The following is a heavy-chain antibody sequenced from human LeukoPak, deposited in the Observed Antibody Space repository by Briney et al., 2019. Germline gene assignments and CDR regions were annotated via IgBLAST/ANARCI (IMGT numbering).Heavy chain of an antibody. Sequence: GGSLRLSCAASGFTFSSYEMDWVRQAPGKGLEWVSYISSSGSTKYYADSVKGRFTISRDNAKNSLYLQMNSLTAEDTAVYYCARGGTTFEHWGQGTLVTVSS. CDR3: ARGGTTFEH. CDR1: GFTFSSYE. J-gene: IGHJ4*02. V-gene: IGHV3-48*03. CDR2: ISSSGSTK. D-gene: IGHD1-1*01.